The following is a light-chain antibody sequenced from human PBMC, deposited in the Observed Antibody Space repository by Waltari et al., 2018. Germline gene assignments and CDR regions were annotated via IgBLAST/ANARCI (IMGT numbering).Light chain of an antibody. CDR2: QDT. V-gene: IGLV3-1*01. CDR3: QAWDSATVV. J-gene: IGLJ2*01. Sequence: SYELIQPPSVSVSPGQRASITCSAENLGGKDVCWYQQKPGQSPVLIIYQDTERPSGIPERFSGSNSGNTATLTISGTQTLDEADYYCQAWDSATVVFGGGTKLTVL. CDR1: NLGGKD.